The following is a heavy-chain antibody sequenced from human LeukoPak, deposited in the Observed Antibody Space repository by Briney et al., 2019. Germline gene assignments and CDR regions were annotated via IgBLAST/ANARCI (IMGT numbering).Heavy chain of an antibody. CDR1: GYTFTSYG. V-gene: IGHV1-24*01. D-gene: IGHD3-10*01. Sequence: GASVKVSCKASGYTFTSYGISWVRQAPGKGLEWMGGFDPDDGERVYARKFQGRVTMTEETAAGTADMELRSPRSEDTAIYYCTTRPIRFGEVSVWGQGTLVTVSS. J-gene: IGHJ4*02. CDR2: FDPDDGER. CDR3: TTRPIRFGEVSV.